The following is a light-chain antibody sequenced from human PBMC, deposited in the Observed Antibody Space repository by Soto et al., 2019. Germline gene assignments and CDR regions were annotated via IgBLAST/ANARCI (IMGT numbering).Light chain of an antibody. CDR2: AAS. CDR1: QSVSSS. V-gene: IGKV3-15*01. CDR3: LQHKSWPFT. J-gene: IGKJ2*01. Sequence: EIVMTQSPATLPVSPGERATLSCRASQSVSSSLAWFQQKPGQAPRLLIYAASARATGIAARLSGSGSGTEFTLTISSLQSEDFAVYYCLQHKSWPFTFGQGTKLELK.